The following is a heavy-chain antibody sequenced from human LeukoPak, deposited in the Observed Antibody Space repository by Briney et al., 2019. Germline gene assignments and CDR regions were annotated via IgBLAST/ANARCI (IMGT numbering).Heavy chain of an antibody. D-gene: IGHD3-22*01. CDR3: ARDRSEWYYYDSSGSEFDY. J-gene: IGHJ4*02. V-gene: IGHV3-21*01. CDR2: ISSSSSYI. CDR1: GFTFSSYS. Sequence: GGSLRLSCAASGFTFSSYSMNWVRQAPGKGLEWVSSISSSSSYIYYADSVKGRFTISRDNAKNSLYLQMNSLRAEDTAVYYCARDRSEWYYYDSSGSEFDYWGQGTLVTVSS.